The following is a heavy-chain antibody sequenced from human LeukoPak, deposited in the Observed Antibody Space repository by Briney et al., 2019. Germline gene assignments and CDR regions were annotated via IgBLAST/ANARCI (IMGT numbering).Heavy chain of an antibody. J-gene: IGHJ3*02. CDR2: IKPDDSEI. CDR3: ARGRAIDI. Sequence: GGSLRLSCAASGFTFTNNWMTWVRQGPGKGLEWVANIKPDDSEIYYVGSVKGRFTISRDNAKNSVYLQMNSLRAEDTAIYYCARGRAIDIWGRGTMVIVSS. V-gene: IGHV3-7*04. CDR1: GFTFTNNW.